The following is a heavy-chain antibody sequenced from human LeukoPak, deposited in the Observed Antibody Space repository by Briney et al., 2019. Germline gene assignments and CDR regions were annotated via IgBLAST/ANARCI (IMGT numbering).Heavy chain of an antibody. CDR2: IYTSGST. V-gene: IGHV4-4*07. CDR3: AREDILTGYFH. D-gene: IGHD3-9*01. J-gene: IGHJ4*02. CDR1: GYSISSGYY. Sequence: SETLSLTCTVSGYSISSGYYWSWIRQPAGKGLEWIGRIYTSGSTNYNPSLKSRVTMSVDTSKNQFSLKLSSVTAADTAVYYCAREDILTGYFHWGQGTLVTVSS.